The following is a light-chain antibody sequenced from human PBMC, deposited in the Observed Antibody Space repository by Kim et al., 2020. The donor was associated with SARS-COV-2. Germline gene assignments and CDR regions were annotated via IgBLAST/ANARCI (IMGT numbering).Light chain of an antibody. Sequence: SGAPGQTAKITWGGNNVGSKLVHWYQQKSGQAPVPVIYKNNSRPSGTPERFSGSISGNAASLSITRVQVGDEADYFCQVWDSNTVIFGGGTQLTVL. J-gene: IGLJ2*01. CDR3: QVWDSNTVI. V-gene: IGLV3-9*01. CDR2: KNN. CDR1: NVGSKL.